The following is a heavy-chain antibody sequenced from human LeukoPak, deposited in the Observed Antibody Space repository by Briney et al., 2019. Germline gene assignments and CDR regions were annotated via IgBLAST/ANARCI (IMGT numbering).Heavy chain of an antibody. CDR2: TNHSGST. CDR1: GGSFSGYD. Sequence: SETLSLTCAVYGGSFSGYDWSWIRQPPAKGLDWIGETNHSGSTNYNPSLKSRVTISVDTSKNQFSLKLSSVTAADTAVYYCARVPGQAGPFYWGQGTTVTVSS. J-gene: IGHJ6*02. V-gene: IGHV4-34*01. CDR3: ARVPGQAGPFY. D-gene: IGHD2/OR15-2a*01.